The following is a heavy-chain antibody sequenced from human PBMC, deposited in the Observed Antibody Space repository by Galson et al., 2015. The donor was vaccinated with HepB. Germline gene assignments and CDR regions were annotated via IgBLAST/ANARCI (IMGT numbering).Heavy chain of an antibody. CDR3: ARAMVAGTLEFYDGMEV. J-gene: IGHJ6*02. V-gene: IGHV1-2*04. CDR1: GYTFTGYY. D-gene: IGHD6-19*01. Sequence: SVKVSCKASGYTFTGYYMHWVRQAPGQGLEWMGWINPNSGGTNYAQKFQGWVTMTRDTSISTAYMELSRLRSDDTAVYYCARAMVAGTLEFYDGMEVWGQGTTVTVSS. CDR2: INPNSGGT.